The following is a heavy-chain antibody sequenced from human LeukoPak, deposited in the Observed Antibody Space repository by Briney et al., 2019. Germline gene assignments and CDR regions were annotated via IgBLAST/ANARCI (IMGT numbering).Heavy chain of an antibody. CDR2: INPSGGST. V-gene: IGHV1-46*01. CDR1: GYTFTSYY. J-gene: IGHJ5*02. Sequence: ASVKVSCKASGYTFTSYYMHWVRQAPGQGLEWMGIINPSGGSTSYAQKFQGRVTMTRDMSTSTVYMELSSLRSEDTAVYYCARVGVGATTFANWFDPWGQGTLVTVSS. CDR3: ARVGVGATTFANWFDP. D-gene: IGHD1-26*01.